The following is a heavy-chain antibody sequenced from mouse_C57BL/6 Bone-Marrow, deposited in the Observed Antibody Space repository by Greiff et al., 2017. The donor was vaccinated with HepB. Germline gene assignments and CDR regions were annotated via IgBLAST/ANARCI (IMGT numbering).Heavy chain of an antibody. CDR1: GYSITSGYY. Sequence: ESGPGLVKPSQSLSLTCSVTGYSITSGYYWYWIRQFPGNKLEWMGYISYNGSNNYNPSLKNRISITRDTSKNQFFLKLNSVTTEDTATYYCAREDPNNYYDYWGQGTTLTVAS. CDR2: ISYNGSN. V-gene: IGHV3-6*01. J-gene: IGHJ2*01. D-gene: IGHD4-1*01. CDR3: AREDPNNYYDY.